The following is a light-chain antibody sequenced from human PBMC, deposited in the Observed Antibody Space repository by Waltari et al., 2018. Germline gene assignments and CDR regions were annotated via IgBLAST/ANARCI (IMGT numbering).Light chain of an antibody. CDR3: CSYAVNYALK. J-gene: IGLJ2*01. V-gene: IGLV2-11*01. CDR1: SSDVGAYNY. CDR2: DVT. Sequence: QSALTQPRSVSGSPGQSVTISCTGTSSDVGAYNYVSWYQQHPGKAPKLMIYDVTTRPSGVPDRFSGSKSGNTASLTISGLQADDEADYYCCSYAVNYALKFGGWTKLTVL.